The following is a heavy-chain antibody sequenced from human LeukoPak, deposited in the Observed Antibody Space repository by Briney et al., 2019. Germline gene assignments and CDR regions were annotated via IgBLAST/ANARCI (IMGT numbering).Heavy chain of an antibody. CDR1: GFSFSNFA. CDR3: AKGAYDYIEMGYFDY. J-gene: IGHJ4*02. CDR2: IIGSSGDT. D-gene: IGHD5-12*01. Sequence: PGGSLRLSCAASGFSFSNFAMSWVCQAPGKGLEWVSLIIGSSGDTFYADSVKGRFTISRDNSKNRPYLQMNSLRAEDTALYYCAKGAYDYIEMGYFDYWGQGTLVTVSS. V-gene: IGHV3-23*01.